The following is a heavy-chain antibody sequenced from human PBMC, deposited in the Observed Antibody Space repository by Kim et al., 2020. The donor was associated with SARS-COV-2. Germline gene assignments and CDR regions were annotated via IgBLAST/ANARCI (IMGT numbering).Heavy chain of an antibody. V-gene: IGHV3-74*01. CDR3: VRGDWGSGY. D-gene: IGHD7-27*01. CDR2: IWSDGSIT. CDR1: GFHFSTYW. Sequence: GGSLRLSCAASGFHFSTYWMHWVRQAPGKGLEWVARIWSDGSITTYADSVKGRFTISRDNAKNTLYLQMNGLRADDTAIYYCVRGDWGSGYWGQGTLVTVSS. J-gene: IGHJ4*02.